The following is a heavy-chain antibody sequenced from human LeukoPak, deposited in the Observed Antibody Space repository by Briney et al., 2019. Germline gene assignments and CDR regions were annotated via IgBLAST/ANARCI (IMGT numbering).Heavy chain of an antibody. J-gene: IGHJ4*02. CDR2: IYPGDSDT. Sequence: GESLKISCKGSGYSFTSYWIGWVRQMPGKGLEWMGIIYPGDSDTRYSPSFQGQVTISADKSISTAYLQWSSLKASDTAMYYCARLTMVRGVIISAIDYWGQGTLVTVSS. CDR1: GYSFTSYW. CDR3: ARLTMVRGVIISAIDY. V-gene: IGHV5-51*01. D-gene: IGHD3-10*01.